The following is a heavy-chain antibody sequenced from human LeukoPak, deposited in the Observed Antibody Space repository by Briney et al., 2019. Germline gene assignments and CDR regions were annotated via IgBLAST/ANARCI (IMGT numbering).Heavy chain of an antibody. Sequence: SVWVSCMASVGTFSSYAISWVRQALGPGVEWMGGIIPIFGTANYAQKFQGRVTITADKSTSTAYMELSSLRSEDTAVYYCARDRSIEVTVVAAIWFDPWGQGTLVTVSS. CDR3: ARDRSIEVTVVAAIWFDP. CDR1: VGTFSSYA. V-gene: IGHV1-69*06. D-gene: IGHD2-15*01. CDR2: IIPIFGTA. J-gene: IGHJ5*02.